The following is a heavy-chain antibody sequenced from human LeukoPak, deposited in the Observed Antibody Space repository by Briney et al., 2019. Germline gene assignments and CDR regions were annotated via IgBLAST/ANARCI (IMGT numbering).Heavy chain of an antibody. CDR3: ASEYGDYSSYHYGLDV. Sequence: GGSLRLSCEASRFTFSYYVMHWVRQAPGRGLEWVAVIWYDGGHKYYTDSVKGRFTISRDNSKNTLYMQMNSLTAEDTVAYYCASEYGDYSSYHYGLDVWGQGTTVTVSS. J-gene: IGHJ6*02. CDR2: IWYDGGHK. V-gene: IGHV3-33*01. CDR1: RFTFSYYV. D-gene: IGHD4-17*01.